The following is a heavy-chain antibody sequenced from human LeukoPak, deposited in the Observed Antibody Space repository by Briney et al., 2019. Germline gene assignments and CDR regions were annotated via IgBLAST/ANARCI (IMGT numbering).Heavy chain of an antibody. J-gene: IGHJ5*02. CDR1: GFTFSSYA. Sequence: GGSLRLSCAASGFTFSSYAMSWVRQAPGKGLEWVSAISGSGGSTYYADSVKGRFTISRDNSKNTLYLQMNGLRAEDTAVYYCANSAGWYQLLPWFDPWGQGTLVTVSS. D-gene: IGHD2-2*01. CDR2: ISGSGGST. CDR3: ANSAGWYQLLPWFDP. V-gene: IGHV3-23*01.